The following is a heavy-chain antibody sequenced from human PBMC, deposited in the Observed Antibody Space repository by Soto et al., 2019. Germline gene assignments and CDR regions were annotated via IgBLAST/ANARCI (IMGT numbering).Heavy chain of an antibody. CDR3: ARGPVLGYCSGGSCPIFDY. CDR2: IWYDGSNK. CDR1: GFTFSSYG. D-gene: IGHD2-15*01. V-gene: IGHV3-33*01. Sequence: QVQLVESGGGVVQPGRSLRLSCAASGFTFSSYGMHWVRQAPGKGLEWVAVIWYDGSNKYYADSVKGRFTISRDNSKNTLYLQMNSLRAEDTAVYYCARGPVLGYCSGGSCPIFDYWGQGTLVTVSS. J-gene: IGHJ4*02.